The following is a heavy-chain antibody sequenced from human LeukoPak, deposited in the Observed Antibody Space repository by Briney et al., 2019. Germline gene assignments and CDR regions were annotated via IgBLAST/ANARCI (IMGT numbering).Heavy chain of an antibody. CDR3: ARAETVAAVPDY. V-gene: IGHV1-2*02. D-gene: IGHD2-15*01. Sequence: ASVKVSCKASGYTFTDHYMHWVRQAPGQGLEWMGWINPSTGGTNYAQRFQGRVTMTRGTSISTAYMELSRLTSDDTAVYYCARAETVAAVPDYWGQGTLVTVSS. CDR1: GYTFTDHY. CDR2: INPSTGGT. J-gene: IGHJ4*02.